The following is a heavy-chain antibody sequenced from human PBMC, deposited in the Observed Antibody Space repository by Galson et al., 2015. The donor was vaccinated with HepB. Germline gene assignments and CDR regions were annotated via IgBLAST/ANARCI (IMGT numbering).Heavy chain of an antibody. V-gene: IGHV3-48*04. CDR2: INSRSDKV. Sequence: SLRLSCAASGFPFSNYAMHWVRQTPGKGLEWISYINSRSDKVYYAGSVRGRFTISRNNAVDSVYLEMSNLRVEDTAVYFCARGGKRQQLIRSYFFGMDVWGPGTTVTVSS. CDR3: ARGGKRQQLIRSYFFGMDV. D-gene: IGHD3-16*01. CDR1: GFPFSNYA. J-gene: IGHJ6*01.